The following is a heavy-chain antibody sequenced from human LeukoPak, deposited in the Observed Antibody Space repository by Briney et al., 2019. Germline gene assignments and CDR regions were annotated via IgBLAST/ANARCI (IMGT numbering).Heavy chain of an antibody. Sequence: ASVKVSCKVSGDTLTELSMHWVRQAPGKGLEWMGGFDPKEGERVYAQNFQGRFTMTEDTSSGTAYMELNSLRSEDTAVYYCTTREIVVEPAQTSMVRGVLWRSDFWGHRTLVTVSS. J-gene: IGHJ4*01. CDR1: GDTLTELS. CDR3: TTREIVVEPAQTSMVRGVLWRSDF. CDR2: FDPKEGER. V-gene: IGHV1-24*01. D-gene: IGHD3-10*01.